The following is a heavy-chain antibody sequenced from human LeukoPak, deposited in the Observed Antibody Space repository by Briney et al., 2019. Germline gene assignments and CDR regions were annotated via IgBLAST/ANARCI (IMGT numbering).Heavy chain of an antibody. D-gene: IGHD1-26*01. CDR1: GGSISSSSYY. CDR3: ARVPYSGSYPYYYYYYYMDV. J-gene: IGHJ6*03. V-gene: IGHV4-39*07. Sequence: SETLSLTCTVSGGSISSSSYYWGWIRQPPGKGLEWIGSIYYSGSTYYNPSLKSRVTISVDTSKNQFSLKLSSVTAADTAVYYCARVPYSGSYPYYYYYYYMDVWGKGTTVTVSS. CDR2: IYYSGST.